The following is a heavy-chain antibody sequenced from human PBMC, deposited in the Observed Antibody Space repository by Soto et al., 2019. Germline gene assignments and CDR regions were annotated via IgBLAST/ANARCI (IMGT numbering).Heavy chain of an antibody. CDR1: GYSISSGFY. CDR2: MFHSGKT. D-gene: IGHD2-2*01. CDR3: ARGYIVVVPTVGWFDP. Sequence: ETLSLTCAVSGYSISSGFYWVWFRQPPGKGLEWLGSMFHSGKTYYNPSLKSRLTISVDTSKNQFSLKLNSVTAADTAVYYCARGYIVVVPTVGWFDPWGQGTLVTVS. J-gene: IGHJ5*02. V-gene: IGHV4-38-2*01.